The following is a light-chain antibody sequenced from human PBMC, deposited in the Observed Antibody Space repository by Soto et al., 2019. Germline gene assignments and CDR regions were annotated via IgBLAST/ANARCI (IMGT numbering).Light chain of an antibody. Sequence: EIVLTQSPGTLSLSPGERATLSCKASQSIRSSYLARYQHKPGQAPRLLIYDASSRAPGIPDRFRGSGSGTDFTLTISRLAPEDFAVYYCQHYGTSPGTFGQGTKLEIK. V-gene: IGKV3-20*01. CDR3: QHYGTSPGT. CDR2: DAS. CDR1: QSIRSSY. J-gene: IGKJ2*01.